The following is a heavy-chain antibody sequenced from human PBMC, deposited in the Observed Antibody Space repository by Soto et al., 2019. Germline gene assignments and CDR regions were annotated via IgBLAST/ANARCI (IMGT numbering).Heavy chain of an antibody. Sequence: GGSLRLSCAASGFTFSSYGMHWVRQAPGKGLEWVAVISYDGSNKYYADSVKGRFTISRDNSKNTLYLQMNSLRAEDTAVYYCAKDVSIIRKDYGMDVWGQGTTVTVSS. CDR1: GFTFSSYG. J-gene: IGHJ6*02. D-gene: IGHD3-3*01. CDR2: ISYDGSNK. V-gene: IGHV3-30*18. CDR3: AKDVSIIRKDYGMDV.